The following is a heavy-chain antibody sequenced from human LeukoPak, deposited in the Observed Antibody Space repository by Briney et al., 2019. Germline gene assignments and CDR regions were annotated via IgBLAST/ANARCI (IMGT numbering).Heavy chain of an antibody. CDR3: AHYCSGSCYSGYS. J-gene: IGHJ4*02. Sequence: PGGSLRLSCAASGFTFSTYAMMSWVRPAPGKGLEWVSTISAIGGSTYYADSVKGRFTISRDNSKSTLYLHMNSLTVEDTAIYYCAHYCSGSCYSGYSWGQGTLVTVSS. V-gene: IGHV3-23*01. CDR2: ISAIGGST. CDR1: GFTFSTYA. D-gene: IGHD2-21*01.